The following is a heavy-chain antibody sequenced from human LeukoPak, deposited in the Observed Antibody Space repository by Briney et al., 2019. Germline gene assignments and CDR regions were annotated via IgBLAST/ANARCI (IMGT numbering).Heavy chain of an antibody. V-gene: IGHV1-2*02. Sequence: ASVKVSCKASGYTFSGYYIHWVRQAPGQGLERMGWINPNSGGTNYAQMFRGRVTMTRDTSISTVYMELSRLTSDDTAVYYCARDFGATVTFFDYWGQGTLVTVSS. D-gene: IGHD4-17*01. CDR2: INPNSGGT. CDR1: GYTFSGYY. CDR3: ARDFGATVTFFDY. J-gene: IGHJ4*02.